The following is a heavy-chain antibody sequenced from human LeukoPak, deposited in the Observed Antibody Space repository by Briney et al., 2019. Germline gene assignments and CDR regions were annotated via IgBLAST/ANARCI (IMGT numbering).Heavy chain of an antibody. CDR3: VRDGGTDWYDP. J-gene: IGHJ5*02. CDR1: GFTISDYW. D-gene: IGHD3-16*01. V-gene: IGHV3-7*01. Sequence: GGSLRLSCAASGFTISDYWMAWVRQAPGKGLEWVANIKQDGSEKTYVDSVKGRFTISRDNAKNSIFLQMNSLRVEDMAMYYCVRDGGTDWYDPWGQGTLVSVSS. CDR2: IKQDGSEK.